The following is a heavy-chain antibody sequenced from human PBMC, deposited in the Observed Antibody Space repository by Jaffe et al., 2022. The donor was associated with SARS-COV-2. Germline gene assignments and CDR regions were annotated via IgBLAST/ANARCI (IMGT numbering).Heavy chain of an antibody. J-gene: IGHJ6*02. Sequence: QVQLVESGGGLVKPGGSLRLSCAASGFTFSDYYMSWIRQAPGKGLEWVSYISSSSSYTNYADSVKGRFTISRDNAKNSLYLQMNSLRAEDTAVYYCARENHYDFWSGYRNILGGYYGMDVWGQGTTVTVSS. CDR2: ISSSSSYT. V-gene: IGHV3-11*06. CDR3: ARENHYDFWSGYRNILGGYYGMDV. CDR1: GFTFSDYY. D-gene: IGHD3-3*01.